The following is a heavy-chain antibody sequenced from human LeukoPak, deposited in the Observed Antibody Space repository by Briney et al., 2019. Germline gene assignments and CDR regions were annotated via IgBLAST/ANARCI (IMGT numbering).Heavy chain of an antibody. D-gene: IGHD2/OR15-2a*01. CDR1: GGSISSDH. J-gene: IGHJ3*02. CDR2: IYYSGRT. Sequence: SETLSLTCSVSGGSISSDHWNWIRQTPGKGLEWIGCIYYSGRTYYNPSLKSRVTISVDMSKSQFSLRLTSVTAADTAVYYCARKNDFEIWGQGHWSPSLQ. CDR3: ARKNDFEI. V-gene: IGHV4-59*01.